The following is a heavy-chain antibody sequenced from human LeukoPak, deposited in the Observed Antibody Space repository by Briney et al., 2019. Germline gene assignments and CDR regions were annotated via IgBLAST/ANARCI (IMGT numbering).Heavy chain of an antibody. CDR1: GGTFSSYA. CDR2: IIPIFGTA. V-gene: IGHV1-69*13. CDR3: ARDPPRGSSGYNDY. J-gene: IGHJ4*02. Sequence: GASVKVSCKASGGTFSSYAISWVRQAPGQGLEWMGGIIPIFGTANYAQKFQGRVTITADESTSTAYMELSSLRSEDTAVYYCARDPPRGSSGYNDYWGQGTLVTVSS. D-gene: IGHD3-22*01.